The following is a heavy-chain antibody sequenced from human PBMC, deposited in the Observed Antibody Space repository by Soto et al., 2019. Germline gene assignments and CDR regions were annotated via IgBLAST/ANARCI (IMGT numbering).Heavy chain of an antibody. Sequence: NPSETLSLTCAVSGYSISSGYYWGWIRQPPGKGLEWIGSIYHSGSTYYNPSLKSRVTISVDTSKNQFSLKLSSVTAADTALYYFERGHPAAGLISVRPGLDYWGQGILVTVSS. CDR3: ERGHPAAGLISVRPGLDY. J-gene: IGHJ4*02. CDR1: GYSISSGYY. V-gene: IGHV4-38-2*01. CDR2: IYHSGST. D-gene: IGHD6-6*01.